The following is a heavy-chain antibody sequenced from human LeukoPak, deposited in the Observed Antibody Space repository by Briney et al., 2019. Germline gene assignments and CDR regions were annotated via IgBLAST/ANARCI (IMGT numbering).Heavy chain of an antibody. D-gene: IGHD1-14*01. J-gene: IGHJ4*02. Sequence: SETLSLTCTATGGSISSGDYYWSWLRQPPGQGLEWIASIYSGGMTFYNPSLKSLLTISADTSRNHFSLRLTAVTAADTALYFCARHFDHPSAYFDSWGQGSLVSVSS. CDR1: GGSISSGDYY. CDR2: IYSGGMT. V-gene: IGHV4-39*01. CDR3: ARHFDHPSAYFDS.